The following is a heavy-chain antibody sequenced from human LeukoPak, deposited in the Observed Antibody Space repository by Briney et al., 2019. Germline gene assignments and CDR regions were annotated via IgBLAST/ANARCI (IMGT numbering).Heavy chain of an antibody. D-gene: IGHD5-12*01. J-gene: IGHJ4*02. CDR1: GDSVSSNSAA. CDR3: ARARGYSDYDFGLDY. V-gene: IGHV6-1*01. Sequence: SQTLSLTCAISGDSVSSNSAAWSWIRQSPSRGLEWLGRTYYRSRWYNDYAVSVKSRITINPDTSKNQFSLHLNSVTPEDTAVYYCARARGYSDYDFGLDYWGQGTLVTVSS. CDR2: TYYRSRWYN.